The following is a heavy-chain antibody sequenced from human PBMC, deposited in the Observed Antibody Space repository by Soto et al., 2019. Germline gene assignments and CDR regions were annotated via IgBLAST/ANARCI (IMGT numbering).Heavy chain of an antibody. V-gene: IGHV3-21*01. CDR3: AREYSSGGEYYFDY. CDR2: ISSSSSYI. Sequence: GGSLRLSCAASGFTFSSYSMNWVRQAPGKGLGWVSSISSSSSYIYYADSVKGRFTISRDNAKNSLYLQMNSLRAEDTAVYYCAREYSSGGEYYFDYWGQGTLVTVSS. D-gene: IGHD6-19*01. CDR1: GFTFSSYS. J-gene: IGHJ4*02.